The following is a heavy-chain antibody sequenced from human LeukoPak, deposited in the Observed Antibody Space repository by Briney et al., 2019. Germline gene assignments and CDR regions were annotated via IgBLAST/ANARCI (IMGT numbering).Heavy chain of an antibody. D-gene: IGHD3-10*01. CDR3: AREAYGSGNYPFDY. Sequence: GGSLRLSCSASGLTFTKYYMNWVRQAPGKGLEWVSSITSNGANMYYADSVKGRFTISRDNAKNSLYLQMNSLRAEDTAVYYCAREAYGSGNYPFDYWGQGTLVTVSS. CDR2: ITSNGANM. J-gene: IGHJ4*02. CDR1: GLTFTKYY. V-gene: IGHV3-21*01.